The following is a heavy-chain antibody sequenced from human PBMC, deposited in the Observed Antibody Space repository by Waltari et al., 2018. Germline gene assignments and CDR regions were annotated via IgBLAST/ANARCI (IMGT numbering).Heavy chain of an antibody. CDR2: INAGNGNT. CDR1: GYTFTSYA. Sequence: QVQLVQSGAEVKKPGASVKVSCKASGYTFTSYAMHLVRQAPGQRLEWMGWINAGNGNTKYSQKFQGRVTITRDTSASTAYMELSSLRSEDTAVYYCARAETTVTLYYFDYWGQGTLVTVSS. J-gene: IGHJ4*02. CDR3: ARAETTVTLYYFDY. D-gene: IGHD4-17*01. V-gene: IGHV1-3*01.